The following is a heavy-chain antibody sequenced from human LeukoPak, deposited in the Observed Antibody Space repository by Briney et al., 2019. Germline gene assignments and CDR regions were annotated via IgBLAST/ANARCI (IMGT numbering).Heavy chain of an antibody. J-gene: IGHJ4*02. V-gene: IGHV3-48*04. CDR3: ARSRRELVGATLPYYFDY. CDR1: GFTFSSYS. D-gene: IGHD1-26*01. Sequence: GGSLRLSCAASGFTFSSYSMNWVRQAPGKGLEWVPYISSSSSTIYYADSVKGRFTISRDNAKNSLYLQMNSLRAEDTAVYYCARSRRELVGATLPYYFDYWGQGTLVTVSS. CDR2: ISSSSSTI.